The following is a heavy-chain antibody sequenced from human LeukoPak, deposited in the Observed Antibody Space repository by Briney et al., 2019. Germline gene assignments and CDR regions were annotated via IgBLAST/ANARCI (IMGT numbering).Heavy chain of an antibody. CDR1: GGSISSSSYY. J-gene: IGHJ4*02. Sequence: SETLSLTCTVSGGSISSSSYYWGWIRQPPGKGLEWIGSIYYSGSTYYNPSLKSRVTISVDTSKNQFSLKLSSVTAADTAVYYCARWFRAAKYYFDYWGQGTLVTVSS. V-gene: IGHV4-39*07. D-gene: IGHD3-10*01. CDR2: IYYSGST. CDR3: ARWFRAAKYYFDY.